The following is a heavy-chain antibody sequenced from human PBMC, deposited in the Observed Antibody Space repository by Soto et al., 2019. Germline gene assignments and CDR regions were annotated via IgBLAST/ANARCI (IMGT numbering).Heavy chain of an antibody. Sequence: EVHLVESGGGLVKPGGSLRLSCAASGFIFSNAWINWVRQAPGKGLEWVGRVKSKTAGGTTDFAAPVKGRFAISRDDSKNMVYPEMNSLKTEDTAIYYCTTDSYVTSMIVRFDYWGHGTLVTVSS. CDR3: TTDSYVTSMIVRFDY. V-gene: IGHV3-15*07. D-gene: IGHD3-22*01. CDR2: VKSKTAGGTT. J-gene: IGHJ4*01. CDR1: GFIFSNAW.